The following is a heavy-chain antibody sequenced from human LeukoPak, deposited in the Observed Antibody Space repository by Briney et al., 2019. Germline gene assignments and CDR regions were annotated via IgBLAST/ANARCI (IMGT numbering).Heavy chain of an antibody. V-gene: IGHV3-11*01. D-gene: IGHD3-10*01. CDR2: ISSSGSTI. J-gene: IGHJ4*02. CDR3: ARDHGTYYGSGSYLRAEFSN. CDR1: GFTFSDYY. Sequence: KPGGSLRLSCAASGFTFSDYYMSWIRQAPGKGLEWVSYISSSGSTIYYADSVKGRFTISRDNAENSLYLQLISLRAEDTAVYYCARDHGTYYGSGSYLRAEFSNWGQGTLVTVSS.